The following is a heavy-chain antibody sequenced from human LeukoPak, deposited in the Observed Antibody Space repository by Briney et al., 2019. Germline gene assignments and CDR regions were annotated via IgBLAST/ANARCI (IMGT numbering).Heavy chain of an antibody. CDR2: IYYSGST. V-gene: IGHV4-59*01. CDR3: ARGPGTYYYDSSGYYRPYWYFDL. D-gene: IGHD3-22*01. Sequence: SETLSLTCTVSGGSISSYYWSWIRQPPGKGLEWIGYIYYSGSTNYNPSLKSRVTISVDTSKNQFSLKLSSVTAAGTAVYYCARGPGTYYYDSSGYYRPYWYFDLWGRGTLVTVSS. CDR1: GGSISSYY. J-gene: IGHJ2*01.